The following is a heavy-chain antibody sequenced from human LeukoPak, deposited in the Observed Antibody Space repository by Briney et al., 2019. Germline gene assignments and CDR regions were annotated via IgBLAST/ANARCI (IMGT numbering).Heavy chain of an antibody. Sequence: PGGSLRLSCAASGFTFSSYAMSWVRQAPGKGLEWVSAISGSGGSTYYADSVKGRFTISRDNSKNTLYLQMHSLRAEDTAVYYCAKFSLGRVPAGGGARGAFDIWGQGTMVTVSS. V-gene: IGHV3-23*01. CDR2: ISGSGGST. J-gene: IGHJ3*02. CDR3: AKFSLGRVPAGGGARGAFDI. CDR1: GFTFSSYA. D-gene: IGHD2-2*01.